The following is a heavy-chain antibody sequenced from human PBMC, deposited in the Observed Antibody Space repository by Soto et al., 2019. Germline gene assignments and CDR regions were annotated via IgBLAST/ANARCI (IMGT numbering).Heavy chain of an antibody. J-gene: IGHJ6*02. Sequence: QVQLVESGGGVVQPGRSLRLSCAASGFTFSSYAMHWVRQAPGKGLEWVAGISHDGSNKYYADSVKGRFTISRDNSKNTLYLQMNSLRAEDTAVYYCARDRRSSSDYYYYGMDVWGQGTTVTVSS. CDR3: ARDRRSSSDYYYYGMDV. D-gene: IGHD6-6*01. CDR2: ISHDGSNK. CDR1: GFTFSSYA. V-gene: IGHV3-30-3*01.